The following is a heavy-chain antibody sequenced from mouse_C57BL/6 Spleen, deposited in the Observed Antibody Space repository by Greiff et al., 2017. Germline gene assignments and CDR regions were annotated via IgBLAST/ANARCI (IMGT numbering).Heavy chain of an antibody. V-gene: IGHV1-58*01. Sequence: VQLKESGAELVRPGSSVKMSCKTSGYTFTSYGINWVKQRPGQGLEWIGYIYIGNGYTEYNEKFKGKATLTSDTSSSTAYMQLSSLTSEDSAIYYCARYDYDVGYYFDYWGQGTTLTVSS. D-gene: IGHD2-4*01. CDR1: GYTFTSYG. CDR3: ARYDYDVGYYFDY. J-gene: IGHJ2*01. CDR2: IYIGNGYT.